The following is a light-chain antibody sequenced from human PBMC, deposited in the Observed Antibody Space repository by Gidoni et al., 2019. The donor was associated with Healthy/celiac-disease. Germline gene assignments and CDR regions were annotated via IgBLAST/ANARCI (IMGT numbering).Light chain of an antibody. CDR2: DAS. J-gene: IGKJ4*01. Sequence: AIQLTQSPSSLSASVGDRVTITCRASKGISSALAWYQQKPGKAPKLLIYDASSLESGVPSRFSGSGSGTDFTLTISSLQPEDFATYYCQQFNNYFTFGGGTKVEIK. V-gene: IGKV1D-13*01. CDR3: QQFNNYFT. CDR1: KGISSA.